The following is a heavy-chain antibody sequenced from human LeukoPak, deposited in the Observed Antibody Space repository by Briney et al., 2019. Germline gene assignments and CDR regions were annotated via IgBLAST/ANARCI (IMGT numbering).Heavy chain of an antibody. V-gene: IGHV3-23*01. CDR1: GFTFSSYA. CDR2: ISGSGDNT. Sequence: PGGSLRLSCAASGFTFSSYAMSWVRQVPGKGLEWVSVISGSGDNTYYADSVKGRFTISRDNSKNTLYLQMNSLRAEDTAVYYRAKPFDRIAAAGNFDYWGQGTLVTVSS. CDR3: AKPFDRIAAAGNFDY. J-gene: IGHJ4*02. D-gene: IGHD6-13*01.